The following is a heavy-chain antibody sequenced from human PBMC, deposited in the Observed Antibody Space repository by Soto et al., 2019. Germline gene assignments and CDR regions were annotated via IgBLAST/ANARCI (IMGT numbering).Heavy chain of an antibody. CDR3: ARQVYYDSSGIFDY. V-gene: IGHV4-39*01. D-gene: IGHD3-22*01. Sequence: PSETLSLTCTVSGGSISSSSYYWGWIRQPPGKGLEWIGSIYYSGSTYYNPSLKSRVTISVDTSKNQFSLKLSSVTAADTAVYYCARQVYYDSSGIFDYWGQGTLVTVSS. J-gene: IGHJ4*02. CDR1: GGSISSSSYY. CDR2: IYYSGST.